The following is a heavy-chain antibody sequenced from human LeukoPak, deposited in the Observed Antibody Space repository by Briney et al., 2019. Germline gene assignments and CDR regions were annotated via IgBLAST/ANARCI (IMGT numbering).Heavy chain of an antibody. Sequence: PSETLSLTCTVSGGSISSSSYYWGWIRQPPGKGLEWIGSIYYSGSTYYNPSLKSRVTISVDTSKNRFSLKLSSVTAADTAVYYCASRGIAVAGTGIDYWGQGTLVTVSS. CDR2: IYYSGST. J-gene: IGHJ4*02. CDR1: GGSISSSSYY. CDR3: ASRGIAVAGTGIDY. D-gene: IGHD6-19*01. V-gene: IGHV4-39*07.